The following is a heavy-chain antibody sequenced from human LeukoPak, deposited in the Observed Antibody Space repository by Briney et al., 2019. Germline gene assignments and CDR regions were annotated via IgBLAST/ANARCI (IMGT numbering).Heavy chain of an antibody. Sequence: GGSLRLSCAASGFTFSSYAMSWVRQAPGKGLEWVSAISGSGGSTYYADSVKGRFTISRDNSKNTLYLQMNSLRAEDTAVYYCAKGLEYDSSGTGDYWGQGTLVTVSS. V-gene: IGHV3-23*01. CDR1: GFTFSSYA. J-gene: IGHJ4*02. CDR3: AKGLEYDSSGTGDY. CDR2: ISGSGGST. D-gene: IGHD3-22*01.